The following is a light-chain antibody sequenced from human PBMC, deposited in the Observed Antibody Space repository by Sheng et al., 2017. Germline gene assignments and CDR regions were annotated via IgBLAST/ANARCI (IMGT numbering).Light chain of an antibody. CDR2: DAS. V-gene: IGKV1-33*01. CDR1: QDISNY. Sequence: DIQMTQSPSSLSASVGDRVTITCQASQDISNYLNWYQQKPGKAPKLLIYDASNLETGVPSRFSGSGSGTDFTFTISSLQPEDIATYYCQQYDNLPTXSTFGPGTKVDIK. J-gene: IGKJ3*01. CDR3: QQYDNLPTXST.